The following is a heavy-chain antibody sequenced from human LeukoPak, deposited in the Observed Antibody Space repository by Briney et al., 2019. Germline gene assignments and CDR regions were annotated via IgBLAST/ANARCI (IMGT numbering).Heavy chain of an antibody. D-gene: IGHD1-14*01. Sequence: GASVKVSCKASGYTFTSYFIHWVRQAPGQGLEWMGIINPSGGSTNYAQKFQGRVTMTRDTSTSTVYMELSSLRSDDTAVYYCAKPPGGGINVPDDFWGQGTLVTVSS. V-gene: IGHV1-46*01. CDR3: AKPPGGGINVPDDF. CDR2: INPSGGST. J-gene: IGHJ4*02. CDR1: GYTFTSYF.